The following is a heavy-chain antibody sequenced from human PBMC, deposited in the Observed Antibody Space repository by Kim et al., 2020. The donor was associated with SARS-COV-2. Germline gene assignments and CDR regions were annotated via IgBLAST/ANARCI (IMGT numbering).Heavy chain of an antibody. CDR2: FDPEDGET. V-gene: IGHV1-24*01. D-gene: IGHD3-3*01. CDR3: ATDPIRSGYYHADY. J-gene: IGHJ4*02. Sequence: ASVKVSCKVSGYTLTELSMHWVRQAPGKGLEWMGGFDPEDGETIYAQKFQGRVTMTEDTSTDTAYMELSSLRSEDTAVYYCATDPIRSGYYHADYWGQGTLVTVSS. CDR1: GYTLTELS.